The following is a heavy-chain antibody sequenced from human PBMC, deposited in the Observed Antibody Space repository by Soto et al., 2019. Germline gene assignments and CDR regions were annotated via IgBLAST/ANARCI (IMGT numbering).Heavy chain of an antibody. Sequence: EVQLLESGGGLVRPGGSLRLSCAASGFTFYNYAMNWVRQAPGKGLEWVSTISGGGDGTYYADSVKGRFTISRDNSRNTLYLQRNGLRAEDTAVYYCAKKGLGSLATYCTTGDCHYAFDVWGQGTLVTVSS. J-gene: IGHJ3*01. CDR1: GFTFYNYA. V-gene: IGHV3-23*01. D-gene: IGHD2-8*01. CDR3: AKKGLGSLATYCTTGDCHYAFDV. CDR2: ISGGGDGT.